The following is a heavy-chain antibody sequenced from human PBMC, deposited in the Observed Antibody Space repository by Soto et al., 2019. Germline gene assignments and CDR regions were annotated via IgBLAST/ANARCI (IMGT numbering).Heavy chain of an antibody. CDR2: IRDGGEST. CDR1: GFNLGNYI. J-gene: IGHJ3*02. V-gene: IGHV3-23*01. CDR3: APHVQCSGGSCHHDAFDI. D-gene: IGHD2-15*01. Sequence: EVQLLESGGGLVQPGESLRLSCAFSGFNLGNYIMTWVRQAPGKGLEWVSTIRDGGESTYYADSVKGRFTISRDNSKNTLSLQMYSLRVEDTAVYYCAPHVQCSGGSCHHDAFDIRGQGTMVTVSS.